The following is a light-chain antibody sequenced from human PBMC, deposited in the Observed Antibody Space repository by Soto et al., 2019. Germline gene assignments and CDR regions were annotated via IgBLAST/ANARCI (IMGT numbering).Light chain of an antibody. CDR1: GGHKNYA. CDR2: VNSDGSH. V-gene: IGLV4-69*01. Sequence: QLVLTQSPSVSASLGASVKLTCTLTGGHKNYAIAWHQQQPEKGPRYLMKVNSDGSHSKGDGIPDRFSGSRSGAERYLTISSLQSEDEADYYCQAWGTGIAVFGGGTQLTVL. CDR3: QAWGTGIAV. J-gene: IGLJ7*01.